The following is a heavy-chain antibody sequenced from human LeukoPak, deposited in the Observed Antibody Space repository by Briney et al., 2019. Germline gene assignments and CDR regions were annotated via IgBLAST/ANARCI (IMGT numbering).Heavy chain of an antibody. Sequence: PSGTLSLTCAVSGGSISSSNWWSWVRQPPGKGLEWIGEIYHSGSTNYNPSLKSRVTISIDTSKTHFSLELSSVTAADTAVYYCARDAPGIAAAGVYWGQGTLVTVSS. CDR1: GGSISSSNW. CDR2: IYHSGST. D-gene: IGHD6-13*01. J-gene: IGHJ4*02. V-gene: IGHV4-4*02. CDR3: ARDAPGIAAAGVY.